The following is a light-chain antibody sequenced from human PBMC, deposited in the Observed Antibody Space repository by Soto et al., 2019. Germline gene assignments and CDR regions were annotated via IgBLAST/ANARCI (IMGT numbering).Light chain of an antibody. J-gene: IGKJ5*01. CDR3: QQRSNLPPT. CDR1: QGISSY. CDR2: AAS. V-gene: IGKV1-9*01. Sequence: IQLTQSPSSLSASVGDRVTITCRASQGISSYLAWYQQKPGKAPKLLIYAASTLQSGVPSWFSGSGSGTDFTLTISSLEPEDFAVYYCQQRSNLPPTFGQGTRLENK.